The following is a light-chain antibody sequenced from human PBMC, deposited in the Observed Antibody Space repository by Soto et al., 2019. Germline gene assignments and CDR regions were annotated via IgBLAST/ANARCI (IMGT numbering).Light chain of an antibody. CDR2: KAS. Sequence: IQTTLCPSTQPGSVPDRVTITSLCCQTISSWLAWYQQKPGKAPKLLIYKASTLKSGVPSRFSGSGSGTEFTLTISSLQPDDFATYYCQHYNSYSEAFGQGTKVDIK. CDR3: QHYNSYSEA. CDR1: QTISSW. V-gene: IGKV1-5*03. J-gene: IGKJ1*01.